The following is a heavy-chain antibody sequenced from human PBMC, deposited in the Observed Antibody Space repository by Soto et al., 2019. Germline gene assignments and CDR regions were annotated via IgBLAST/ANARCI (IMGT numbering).Heavy chain of an antibody. V-gene: IGHV4-39*07. CDR3: AIDSYFDWYPPNQNYHYYGMDV. CDR2: IYYSGNT. CDR1: GGSISSSSHY. Sequence: SETLSLTCIVSGGSISSSSHYWGWIRQPPGKGLEWIGNIYYSGNTYYNPSLKSRVTISVDTSKNQFSLKLSSVTAADTAVYYCAIDSYFDWYPPNQNYHYYGMDVWGQGTTVTVSS. D-gene: IGHD3-9*01. J-gene: IGHJ6*02.